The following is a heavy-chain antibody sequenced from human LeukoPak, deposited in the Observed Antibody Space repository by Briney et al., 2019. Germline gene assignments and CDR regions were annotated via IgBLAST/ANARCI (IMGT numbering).Heavy chain of an antibody. J-gene: IGHJ4*02. V-gene: IGHV3-30*02. Sequence: PGGSLRLSCGASGFTFSSYGMHRVRQAPGKGLEWVAFIRYDGSNKYYADSVKGRFTISRDNSKNTLYLQMNSLRAEDTAVYYCAKEIWRYYYDSSGYSPFDYWGQGTLVTVSS. CDR3: AKEIWRYYYDSSGYSPFDY. D-gene: IGHD3-22*01. CDR1: GFTFSSYG. CDR2: IRYDGSNK.